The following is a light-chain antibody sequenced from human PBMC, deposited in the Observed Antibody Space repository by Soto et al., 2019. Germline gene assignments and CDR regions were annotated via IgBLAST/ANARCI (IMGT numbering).Light chain of an antibody. CDR2: EVS. CDR1: SSDVGGYNY. J-gene: IGLJ2*01. Sequence: QSALTQPPSASGSPGQSVTISCTGTSSDVGGYNYVSWYQQHPGKAPKLMIYEVSKRPSGVPDRFSGSKSGNTASLTVSGLQAEDEAECYCSSYAGSNNLIFGGGTKLTVL. CDR3: SSYAGSNNLI. V-gene: IGLV2-8*01.